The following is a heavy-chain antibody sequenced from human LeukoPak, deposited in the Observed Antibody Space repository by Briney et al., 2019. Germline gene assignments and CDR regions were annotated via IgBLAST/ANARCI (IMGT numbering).Heavy chain of an antibody. CDR1: GFTFSSYG. J-gene: IGHJ6*02. CDR3: AKSSSYGDYNGLYYYGMDV. CDR2: ISYDGSNK. D-gene: IGHD4-17*01. V-gene: IGHV3-30*18. Sequence: PGRSLRLSCAASGFTFSSYGMHWVRQAPGKGLEWVAVISYDGSNKYYADSVKGRFTISRDNSKNKLYLQMNSLRAEDTAVYYCAKSSSYGDYNGLYYYGMDVWGQGTTVTVSS.